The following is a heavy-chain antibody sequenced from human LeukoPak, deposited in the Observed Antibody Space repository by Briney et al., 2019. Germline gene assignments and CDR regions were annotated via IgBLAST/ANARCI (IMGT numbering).Heavy chain of an antibody. Sequence: PEGSLRLSCAASGFTLSGHTMTWLRQAPGKGLEWVSIIGGRDDRTYYADSVKGRFTISRDNPNNNLYLHMNSLRAEDTAVYYCAKDPNPHYDFWSGYKWGQGTLVTVSS. CDR2: IGGRDDRT. J-gene: IGHJ4*02. CDR3: AKDPNPHYDFWSGYK. V-gene: IGHV3-23*01. CDR1: GFTLSGHT. D-gene: IGHD3-3*01.